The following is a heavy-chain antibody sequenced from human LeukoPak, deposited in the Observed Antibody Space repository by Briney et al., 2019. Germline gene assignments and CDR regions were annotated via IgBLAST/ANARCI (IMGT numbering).Heavy chain of an antibody. CDR1: GFNFSSFV. V-gene: IGHV3-33*01. Sequence: GGSLSLSCAASGFNFSSFVMHWVRQAPGKGLEWVAVIWYDGSNKYYADSVKGRFTISRDNSKNTLYLQMNSLRAEDTAVYYCARGPSAYPKRFDYWGQGTLVTVSS. CDR2: IWYDGSNK. J-gene: IGHJ4*02. D-gene: IGHD5-12*01. CDR3: ARGPSAYPKRFDY.